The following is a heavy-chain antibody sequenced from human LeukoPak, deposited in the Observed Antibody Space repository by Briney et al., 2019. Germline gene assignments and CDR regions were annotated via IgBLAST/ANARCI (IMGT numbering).Heavy chain of an antibody. CDR2: ISSSSNII. D-gene: IGHD3-10*01. J-gene: IGHJ4*02. CDR1: GFTFSNYN. V-gene: IGHV3-48*01. CDR3: ARDFAREFTIDY. Sequence: TGGSLRLSCAAAGFTFSNYNMNWVRQPPGKGLQWVSYISSSSNIIYYADSVKGRFTISRDNAKNSLLLHMNSLRAEDTAVYYCARDFAREFTIDYWGQGTLFTVSS.